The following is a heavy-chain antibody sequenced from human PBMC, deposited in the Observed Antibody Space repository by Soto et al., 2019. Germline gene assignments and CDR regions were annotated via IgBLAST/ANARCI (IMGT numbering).Heavy chain of an antibody. J-gene: IGHJ4*02. Sequence: SDTLSLTCTVSGDSISGYYWSWIRHPPGKGLQWIGYIYYSGSTNYNPSLKGRVTMSVDTSKNQFSLQVSSVTAADTAVYFCAKYRRTDAEGYTFDYWGQGALVTVSS. V-gene: IGHV4-59*07. CDR2: IYYSGST. D-gene: IGHD2-15*01. CDR1: GDSISGYY. CDR3: AKYRRTDAEGYTFDY.